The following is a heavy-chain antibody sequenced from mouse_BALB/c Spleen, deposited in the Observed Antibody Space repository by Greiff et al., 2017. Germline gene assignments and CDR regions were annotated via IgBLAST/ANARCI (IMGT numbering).Heavy chain of an antibody. CDR2: IYPSDSYT. CDR3: TRVYYGSSLYAMDY. CDR1: GYTFTSYW. Sequence: QVQLQQPGAELVRPGASVKLSCKASGYTFTSYWINWVKQRPGQGLEWIGNIYPSDSYTNYNQKFKDKATLTVDKSSSTAYMQLNSPTSEDSAVYYCTRVYYGSSLYAMDYWGQGTSVTVAS. J-gene: IGHJ4*01. D-gene: IGHD1-1*01. V-gene: IGHV1-69*02.